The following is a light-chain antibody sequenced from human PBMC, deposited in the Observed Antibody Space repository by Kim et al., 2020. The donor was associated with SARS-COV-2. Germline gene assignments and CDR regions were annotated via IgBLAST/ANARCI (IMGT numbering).Light chain of an antibody. CDR1: QDINNY. J-gene: IGKJ5*01. CDR2: SAS. Sequence: DIQMTQSPSSLSASVGDRVTITCRASQDINNYLAWFQQKPGKVPHLLIYSASTVQSGVPSRFSGSGSGTDFTLTISSLQPEDVATYYWQSYKSAPITFGQGTRLEIK. V-gene: IGKV1-27*01. CDR3: QSYKSAPIT.